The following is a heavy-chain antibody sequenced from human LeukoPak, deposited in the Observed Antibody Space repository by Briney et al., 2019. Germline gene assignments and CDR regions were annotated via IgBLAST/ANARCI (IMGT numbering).Heavy chain of an antibody. CDR1: GFTFSSYA. CDR3: ARVRVGLLWFGELCY. J-gene: IGHJ4*02. V-gene: IGHV3-30-3*01. D-gene: IGHD3-10*01. Sequence: GRSLRVSCAASGFTFSSYAMHWVRQAPGKGLEWVAVISYDGSNKYYADSVKGRFTISRDNSKNTLYLQMNSLRAEDTAVYYCARVRVGLLWFGELCYWGQGTLVTVSS. CDR2: ISYDGSNK.